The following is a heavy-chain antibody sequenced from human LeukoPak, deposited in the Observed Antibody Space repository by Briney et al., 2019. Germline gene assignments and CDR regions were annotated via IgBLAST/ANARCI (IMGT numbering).Heavy chain of an antibody. CDR3: ARYLCGDSAFYFDS. D-gene: IGHD2-21*02. V-gene: IGHV2-70*18. CDR2: IDWNDDK. Sequence: TLSLTCIVSGGSISSGDYYWSWIRQPPGKALEWLALIDWNDDKYYRTSLKTRLTISKDTSKNQVVLTMTNMDPVDTATYYCARYLCGDSAFYFDSWGQGALVIVSS. CDR1: GGSISSGDYY. J-gene: IGHJ4*02.